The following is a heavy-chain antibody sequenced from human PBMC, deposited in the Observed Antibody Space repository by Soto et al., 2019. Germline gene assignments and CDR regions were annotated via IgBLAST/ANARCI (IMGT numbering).Heavy chain of an antibody. CDR3: ARITYCGGDCYRATFDY. Sequence: QVQLVQSGAEVKKPGSSVKVSCKASGGTFSSYAISWVRQAPGQGLEWMGGIIPIFGTANYAQKFQGRVTITADESTSTAYMELSSLRSEVTPVYYCARITYCGGDCYRATFDYWGQGTLVTVSS. CDR1: GGTFSSYA. D-gene: IGHD2-21*02. CDR2: IIPIFGTA. V-gene: IGHV1-69*01. J-gene: IGHJ4*02.